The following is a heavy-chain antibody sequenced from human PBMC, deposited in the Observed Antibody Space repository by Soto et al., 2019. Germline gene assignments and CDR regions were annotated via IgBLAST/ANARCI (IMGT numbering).Heavy chain of an antibody. CDR2: ISSSSSFI. J-gene: IGHJ4*02. D-gene: IGHD5-18*01. V-gene: IGHV3-21*01. CDR1: GFTFSSYS. CDR3: ARDQPGYSYGYGLGY. Sequence: GGALRLSCAASGFTFSSYSMNWVRQAPGKGLEWVSSISSSSSFIYYADSVKGRFTISRDNAKNSLYLQMNSLRAEDTAVYYCARDQPGYSYGYGLGYWGQGTLVTVSS.